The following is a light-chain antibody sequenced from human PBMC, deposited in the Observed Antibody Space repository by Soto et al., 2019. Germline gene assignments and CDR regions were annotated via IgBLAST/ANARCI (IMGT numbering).Light chain of an antibody. CDR3: QQYNNWPFS. CDR2: DAS. Sequence: EILITQSPASLSVSPGERVTLSCRAGQGVTTNFAWYQQKSGQSPRLLIYDASTRATGVPARFSGTGSETDFTLTISGLQSEDSAVYFCQQYNNWPFSFGQGTRLEI. CDR1: QGVTTN. V-gene: IGKV3-15*01. J-gene: IGKJ5*01.